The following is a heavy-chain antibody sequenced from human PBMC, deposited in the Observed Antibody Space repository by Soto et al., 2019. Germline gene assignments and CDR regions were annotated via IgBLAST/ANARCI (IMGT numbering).Heavy chain of an antibody. CDR3: ARVVATRGVPHRRIYDC. D-gene: IGHD3-10*01. CDR2: INPNSGGT. J-gene: IGHJ4*02. CDR1: GYTFTGYY. Sequence: GASVKVSCKASGYTFTGYYMHWVRQAPGQGLEWMGWINPNSGGTNYAQKFQGRVTMTRDTSISTAYMEMSRLRSDDTDVYYCARVVATRGVPHRRIYDCWGQGTRVRVSS. V-gene: IGHV1-2*02.